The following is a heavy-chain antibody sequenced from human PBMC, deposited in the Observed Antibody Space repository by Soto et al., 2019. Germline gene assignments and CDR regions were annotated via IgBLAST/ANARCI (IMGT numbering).Heavy chain of an antibody. CDR2: VSGSNGDT. CDR3: ARDISYYHDDSCYSNFDH. D-gene: IGHD3-22*01. CDR1: GYTFTGYG. V-gene: IGHV1-18*01. J-gene: IGHJ4*02. Sequence: QIQLVQSGTEVKRPGASVKVSCRVAGYTFTGYGISWMRQAPGQGLEWMGWVSGSNGDTKYVENYQGRVTMTIDTATSTAYMELRSLRSDATALYYCARDISYYHDDSCYSNFDHWGQGTLVTVSP.